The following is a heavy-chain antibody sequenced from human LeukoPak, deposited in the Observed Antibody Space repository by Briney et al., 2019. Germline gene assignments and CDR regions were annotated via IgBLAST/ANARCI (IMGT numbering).Heavy chain of an antibody. V-gene: IGHV3-33*01. CDR2: IWYDGSNK. CDR3: ARDRSYDFWSGYSTPDY. Sequence: GGSLRLSCAASGFTFSSYGMHWVRQAPVKELEWVAVIWYDGSNKYYADSVKGRFTISRDNSKNTLDLQMNSLRAEDTAVYYCARDRSYDFWSGYSTPDYWGQGTLVTVSS. D-gene: IGHD3-3*01. CDR1: GFTFSSYG. J-gene: IGHJ4*02.